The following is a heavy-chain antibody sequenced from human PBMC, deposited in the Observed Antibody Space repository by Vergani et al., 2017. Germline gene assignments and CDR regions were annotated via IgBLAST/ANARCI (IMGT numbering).Heavy chain of an antibody. CDR3: ARIHSSSWYDYYYYMDV. Sequence: QVTLKESGPVLVKPTETLTLTCTVSGFSLSNARMGVSWIRQPPGKALEWLGHIFSNDEKSYSTSLKSRLTISKDTSKSQVVLTMTNMDPVDTATYYCARIHSSSWYDYYYYMDVWGKGTTVTVSS. V-gene: IGHV2-26*01. CDR1: GFSLSNARMG. D-gene: IGHD6-6*01. CDR2: IFSNDEK. J-gene: IGHJ6*03.